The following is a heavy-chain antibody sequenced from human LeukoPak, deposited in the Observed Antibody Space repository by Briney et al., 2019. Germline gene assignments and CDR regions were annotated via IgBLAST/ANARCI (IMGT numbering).Heavy chain of an antibody. CDR3: ARTHYDYVGVLDY. CDR2: INPNSGGT. CDR1: GYSFTGYY. Sequence: GASVKVSCKASGYSFTGYYMHWVRQAPGQGLEWMGWINPNSGGTNYAQKFQGRVTMTRDTSISTAYMELSRLRSDDTAVYYCARTHYDYVGVLDYWGQGTLVTVSS. D-gene: IGHD3-16*01. J-gene: IGHJ4*02. V-gene: IGHV1-2*02.